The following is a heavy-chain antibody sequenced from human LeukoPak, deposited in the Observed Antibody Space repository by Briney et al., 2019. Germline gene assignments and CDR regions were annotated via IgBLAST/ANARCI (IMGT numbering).Heavy chain of an antibody. D-gene: IGHD2-2*01. V-gene: IGHV3-48*01. CDR1: GFTFSSYS. J-gene: IGHJ4*02. CDR2: ISSSSSTI. Sequence: GSLSLSCAASGFTFSSYSMNWVRQAPGKGLEWVSYISSSSSTIYYADSVKGRFTISRDNAKNSLYLQMNSLRAEDTAVYYCARDKRWDIVVVPATALTFDYWGQGTLVTVSS. CDR3: ARDKRWDIVVVPATALTFDY.